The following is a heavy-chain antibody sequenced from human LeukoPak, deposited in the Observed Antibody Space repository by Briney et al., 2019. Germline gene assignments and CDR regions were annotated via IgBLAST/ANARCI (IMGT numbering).Heavy chain of an antibody. CDR2: IYYSGST. CDR1: GGSRINAGW. D-gene: IGHD5-12*01. CDR3: ARAPYSGYDWGGFDY. V-gene: IGHV4-30-4*01. J-gene: IGHJ4*02. Sequence: SETLSLTCDVSGGSRINAGWWSWIRQPPGKGLEWIGYIYYSGSTYYNPSLKSRVTTSVDTSKNQFSLKLSSVTAADTAVYYCARAPYSGYDWGGFDYWGQGTLVTVSS.